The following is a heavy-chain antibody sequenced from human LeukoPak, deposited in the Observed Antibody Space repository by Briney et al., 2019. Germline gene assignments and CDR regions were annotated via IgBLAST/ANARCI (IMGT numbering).Heavy chain of an antibody. CDR2: IKSKTDGGTT. CDR1: GFTFSNAW. V-gene: IGHV3-15*07. Sequence: GGSLRLSCAASGFTFSNAWMYWVRQAPGKGLEWVGRIKSKTDGGTTDYAAPVKGRFTISRDDSKNTLYLQMNSLKTEDTAVYYCTTDPNRRDGYKDWGQGTLVTVSS. J-gene: IGHJ4*02. D-gene: IGHD5-24*01. CDR3: TTDPNRRDGYKD.